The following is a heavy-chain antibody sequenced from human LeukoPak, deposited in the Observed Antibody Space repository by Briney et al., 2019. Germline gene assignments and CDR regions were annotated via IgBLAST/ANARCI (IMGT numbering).Heavy chain of an antibody. CDR2: MNPNSGNT. V-gene: IGHV1-8*01. Sequence: ASLKVSCKASGYTFTSYDINWVRQAPGQGLEWMGWMNPNSGNTGYAQKFQGRVTMTRNTSISTAYMELSSLRSEGTALYYCTSPQDPTIPFDYWGQGTLVTVSS. CDR1: GYTFTSYD. J-gene: IGHJ4*02. CDR3: TSPQDPTIPFDY. D-gene: IGHD2-21*01.